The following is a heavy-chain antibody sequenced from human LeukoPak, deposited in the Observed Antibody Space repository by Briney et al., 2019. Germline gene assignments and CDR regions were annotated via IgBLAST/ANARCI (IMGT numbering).Heavy chain of an antibody. CDR3: ARDFLYYYDSSGYYTPTFYFDY. V-gene: IGHV4-4*07. J-gene: IGHJ4*02. Sequence: SETLSLTCTVSGGSISSYYWSWIRQPAGKGLEWIERIYTSGSTNYNPSLKSRVTMSVDTSKNQFSLKLSSVTAADTAVYYCARDFLYYYDSSGYYTPTFYFDYWGQGALVTVSS. D-gene: IGHD3-22*01. CDR2: IYTSGST. CDR1: GGSISSYY.